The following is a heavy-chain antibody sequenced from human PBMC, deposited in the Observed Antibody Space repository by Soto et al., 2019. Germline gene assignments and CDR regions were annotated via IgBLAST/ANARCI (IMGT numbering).Heavy chain of an antibody. J-gene: IGHJ4*02. CDR2: ISGSGGTT. V-gene: IGHV3-23*01. CDR3: MQPSYTFAVVITGAFDE. Sequence: PGGSLRLSCAASGFTFSDYALSWARQAPGKGLQWISAISGSGGTTHYADSVKGRFTISRDNSRNMVFLQMSNLRAEDSALSSCMQPSYTFAVVITGAFDEWGPGSQVTVSS. D-gene: IGHD3-3*01. CDR1: GFTFSDYA.